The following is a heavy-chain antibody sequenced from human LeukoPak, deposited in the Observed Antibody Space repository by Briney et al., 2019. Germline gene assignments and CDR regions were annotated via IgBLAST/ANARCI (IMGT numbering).Heavy chain of an antibody. CDR3: ARDLRYYYYMDV. CDR1: GFTFSDYY. CDR2: ISSSGSTI. Sequence: GGSLRLSCAASGFTFSDYYMSWIRQAPGKGLEWVSYISSSGSTIYYADSVKGRFTISRDNAKNSPYLQMNSLRAEDTAVYYCARDLRYYYYMDVWGKGTTVTVSS. V-gene: IGHV3-11*01. J-gene: IGHJ6*03.